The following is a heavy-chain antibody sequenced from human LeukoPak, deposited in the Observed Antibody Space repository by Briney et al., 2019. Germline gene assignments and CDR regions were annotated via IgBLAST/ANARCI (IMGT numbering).Heavy chain of an antibody. CDR3: ARHCSAGSCYSAVDC. V-gene: IGHV4-39*01. J-gene: IGHJ4*02. D-gene: IGHD2-15*01. CDR2: IYYNGYT. CDR1: GGSISSGSYY. Sequence: SSETLSLTCTVSGGSISSGSYYWDWIRQPPGKGLEWFGHIYYNGYTYYNPSLKSRVTISVDTSKNQLSLKLSSVTAADTAVYYCARHCSAGSCYSAVDCWGQGTLVTVSS.